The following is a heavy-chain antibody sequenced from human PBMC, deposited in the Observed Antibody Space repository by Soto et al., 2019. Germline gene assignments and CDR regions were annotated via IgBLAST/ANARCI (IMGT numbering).Heavy chain of an antibody. Sequence: PGGSLRLSCAASGFTFSLYSMIWVRQAPGKGLEWVASITSSSSYIYYEDSLKGRFTISRDNAKNSLFLQLDSLRAEDTAVYFCVRARSTDSRPDYWGQGTVVTSPQ. CDR1: GFTFSLYS. V-gene: IGHV3-21*01. CDR2: ITSSSSYI. D-gene: IGHD1-1*01. J-gene: IGHJ4*02. CDR3: VRARSTDSRPDY.